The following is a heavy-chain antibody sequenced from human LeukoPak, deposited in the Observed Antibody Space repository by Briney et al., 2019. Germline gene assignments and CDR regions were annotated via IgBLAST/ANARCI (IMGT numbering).Heavy chain of an antibody. D-gene: IGHD3-10*01. V-gene: IGHV3-13*04. Sequence: GGSLRLSCAASGFTFSSYDMHWVRQGTGKGLEWVSAIGTAGDTYYPGSVKGRFTTSRENAKNSLYLQMNSLRAGDTAVYYCARAYRGYYGSGSYYNDAFDIWGQGTMVTVSS. J-gene: IGHJ3*02. CDR2: IGTAGDT. CDR3: ARAYRGYYGSGSYYNDAFDI. CDR1: GFTFSSYD.